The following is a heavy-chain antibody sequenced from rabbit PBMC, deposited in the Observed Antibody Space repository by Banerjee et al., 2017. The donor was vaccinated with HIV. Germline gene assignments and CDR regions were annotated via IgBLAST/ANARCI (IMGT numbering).Heavy chain of an antibody. J-gene: IGHJ4*01. CDR1: GFSFSSKYY. Sequence: QSLEESGGDLVKPGASLTLTCTASGFSFSSKYYMCWVRQAPGKGLEWIGCIYTGSGYTYYASWAKGRFTISKTSSTTVTLQMTSLTAADTATYFCARDMRDGGSSGAYDLWGQGTLVTVS. V-gene: IGHV1S40*01. CDR2: IYTGSGYT. CDR3: ARDMRDGGSSGAYDL. D-gene: IGHD8-1*01.